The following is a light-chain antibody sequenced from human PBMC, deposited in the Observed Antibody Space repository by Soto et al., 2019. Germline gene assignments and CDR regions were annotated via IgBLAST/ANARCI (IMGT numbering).Light chain of an antibody. CDR3: QQRSNWL. V-gene: IGKV3-11*01. J-gene: IGKJ4*01. CDR2: DAS. Sequence: EIVLTQSPATLSLSPGERATLSCRASQSVSSYLAWYQQKPGQAPRLLIYDASNRATGIPARFSGSGSGTDFTRTISRLEPEDFAVYYCQQRSNWLFGGGTKVEIK. CDR1: QSVSSY.